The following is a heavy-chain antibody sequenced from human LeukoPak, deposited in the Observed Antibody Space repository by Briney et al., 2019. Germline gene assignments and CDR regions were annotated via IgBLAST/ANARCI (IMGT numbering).Heavy chain of an antibody. CDR1: GFTFSNYA. Sequence: PGGSLRLSCAASGFTFSNYAMSWVRQAPGKGLEWVSAVSGSGGSTYYADSVKGRFTISRDNAKNSLYLQMNSLRAEDTAVYYCAELGITMIGGVWGKGTTVTISS. CDR3: AELGITMIGGV. CDR2: VSGSGGST. V-gene: IGHV3-23*01. J-gene: IGHJ6*04. D-gene: IGHD3-10*02.